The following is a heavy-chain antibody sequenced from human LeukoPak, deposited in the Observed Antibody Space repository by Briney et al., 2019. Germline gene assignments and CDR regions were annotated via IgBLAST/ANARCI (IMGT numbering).Heavy chain of an antibody. J-gene: IGHJ3*02. D-gene: IGHD3-10*01. CDR1: GGSISSSNW. V-gene: IGHV4-4*02. Sequence: SETLSLTCAVSGGSISSSNWWSWVRQPPGKGLEWIGEIYHSGSTNYNPSLKSRVTISVDKSKNQFSLKLSSVTAADTAVYYRARDQTASNYYGSGSFPDAFDIWGQGTMVTVSS. CDR2: IYHSGST. CDR3: ARDQTASNYYGSGSFPDAFDI.